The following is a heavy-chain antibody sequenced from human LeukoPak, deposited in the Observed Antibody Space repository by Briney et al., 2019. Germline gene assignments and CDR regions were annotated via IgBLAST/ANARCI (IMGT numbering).Heavy chain of an antibody. V-gene: IGHV4-34*01. J-gene: IGHJ4*02. CDR2: INHSGST. D-gene: IGHD6-6*01. Sequence: PSETLSLTCAVYGGSFSGYYWSWIRQPPRKGLEWIGQINHSGSTNYNPSLKSRVTISVDTSKNQFSLKLTSVTAADTAVYYCARLYTSDIKYDYWGQGTLVTVSS. CDR3: ARLYTSDIKYDY. CDR1: GGSFSGYY.